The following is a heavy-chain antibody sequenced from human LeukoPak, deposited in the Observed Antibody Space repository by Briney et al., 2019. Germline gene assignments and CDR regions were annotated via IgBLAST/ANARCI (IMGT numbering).Heavy chain of an antibody. J-gene: IGHJ4*02. D-gene: IGHD4-11*01. CDR2: INGDGSST. V-gene: IGHV3-74*01. Sequence: PGGSLRLSCATSGFTFSSTWMHWVRQAPGKGLVWVSRINGDGSSTVYADSVKGRFTVSRDNAKSTMYLQMNSLRAEDTALYYCTGGLYTVSAYDYWGQGTLVTVSS. CDR3: TGGLYTVSAYDY. CDR1: GFTFSSTW.